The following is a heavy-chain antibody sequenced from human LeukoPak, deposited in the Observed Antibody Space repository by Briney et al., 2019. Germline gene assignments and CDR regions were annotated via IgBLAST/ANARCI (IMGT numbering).Heavy chain of an antibody. CDR3: ARHLSFDI. V-gene: IGHV4-61*08. D-gene: IGHD3-3*02. Sequence: SETLSLTCAVSGGSISSGGYSWSWIRQPPGKGLEWIGYIYYSGSTNYNPSLKSRVTISVDTSKNQFSLKLSSVTAADTAVYYCARHLSFDIWGQGTMVTVSS. J-gene: IGHJ3*02. CDR1: GGSISSGGYS. CDR2: IYYSGST.